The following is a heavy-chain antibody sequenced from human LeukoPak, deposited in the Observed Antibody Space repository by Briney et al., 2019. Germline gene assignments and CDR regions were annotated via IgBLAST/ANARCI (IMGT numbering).Heavy chain of an antibody. V-gene: IGHV3-15*01. Sequence: SGGSLRLSCAASGFSFMNAWMIWVRQAPGKGLEWVGRIKSNADGGTPDYAAPARGRFTISRDDSKNTLYLQMNSLKTEDTAVYYCTTFYHEYSPYWGRGTLVTVSS. CDR3: TTFYHEYSPY. CDR2: IKSNADGGTP. J-gene: IGHJ4*02. CDR1: GFSFMNAW. D-gene: IGHD2/OR15-2a*01.